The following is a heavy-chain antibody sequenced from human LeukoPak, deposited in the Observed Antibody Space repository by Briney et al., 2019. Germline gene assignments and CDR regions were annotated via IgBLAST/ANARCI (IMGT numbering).Heavy chain of an antibody. CDR3: ARRILMDV. D-gene: IGHD2-15*01. CDR2: IYHSGST. V-gene: IGHV4-38-2*02. J-gene: IGHJ6*04. Sequence: SETLSPTCTVSNYSISSGYYWGWIRQPPGKGLEWIGTIYHSGSTYYNPSLKSRVNISVDKSKNQFALKLTSVTAADTAVYYCARRILMDVWGKGTTVTVSS. CDR1: NYSISSGYY.